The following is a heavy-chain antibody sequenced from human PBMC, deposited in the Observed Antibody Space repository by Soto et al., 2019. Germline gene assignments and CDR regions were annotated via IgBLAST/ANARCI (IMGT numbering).Heavy chain of an antibody. CDR1: GFTFSSYG. V-gene: IGHV3-33*01. Sequence: QVQLVESGGGVVQPGRSLRLSCAASGFTFSSYGMHWVRQAPGKGLEWVAVIGYDGSNKYYADSVKGRFTISRDNSKNTLYLQMNSLRAEDTAVYYCARSYYYDSSGYYRSLFQHWGQGTLVTVAS. D-gene: IGHD3-22*01. CDR3: ARSYYYDSSGYYRSLFQH. J-gene: IGHJ1*01. CDR2: IGYDGSNK.